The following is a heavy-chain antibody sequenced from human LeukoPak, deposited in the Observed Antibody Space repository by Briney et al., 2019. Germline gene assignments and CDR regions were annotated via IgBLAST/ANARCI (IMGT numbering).Heavy chain of an antibody. CDR3: ARGITGIEVAGYYCDY. Sequence: GGSLRLSCAASGFTFSTYGMHWVRQAPGKGLEWVAVISYDGINKYYADSVNGRFTISRDNSKNTLNLQMNSLGAEDTAVYYCARGITGIEVAGYYCDYWGQGALVTVSS. CDR2: ISYDGINK. D-gene: IGHD6-19*01. CDR1: GFTFSTYG. V-gene: IGHV3-30*03. J-gene: IGHJ4*02.